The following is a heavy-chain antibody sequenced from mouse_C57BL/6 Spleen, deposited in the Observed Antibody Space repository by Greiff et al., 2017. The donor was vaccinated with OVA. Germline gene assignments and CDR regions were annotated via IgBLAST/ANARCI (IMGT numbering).Heavy chain of an antibody. Sequence: VKLQESGPELVKPGASVKISCKASGYAFSSSWMNWVKQRPGKGLEWIGRIYPGDGDTTYNGKFKGKATLTADKSSSTAYMQLICQTSEDSAVYCCARSSYGSNDCWGQGTTLTVSS. D-gene: IGHD1-1*02. CDR1: GYAFSSSW. V-gene: IGHV1-82*01. CDR2: IYPGDGDT. CDR3: ARSSYGSNDC. J-gene: IGHJ2*01.